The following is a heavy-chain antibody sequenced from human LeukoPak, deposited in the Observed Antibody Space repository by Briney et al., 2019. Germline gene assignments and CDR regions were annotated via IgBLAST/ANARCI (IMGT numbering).Heavy chain of an antibody. D-gene: IGHD5/OR15-5a*01. V-gene: IGHV4-59*08. CDR1: GATTSSRY. CDR2: IYDGVNT. Sequence: WETLSLTCIVSGATTSSRYWSWIRQPPGRALEWIGHIYDGVNTKYNPSLTRRGNISVDTPKNQFFLKLTSLTAADTAKYYCGQSTGCPGFDFWGPGALVTVSS. J-gene: IGHJ4*02. CDR3: GQSTGCPGFDF.